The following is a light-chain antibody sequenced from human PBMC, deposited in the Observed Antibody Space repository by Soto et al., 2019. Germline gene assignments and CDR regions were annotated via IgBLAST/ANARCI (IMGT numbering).Light chain of an antibody. J-gene: IGKJ1*01. V-gene: IGKV1-39*01. CDR2: RIS. CDR3: QQSYSTPPRT. Sequence: DIQMTQSPSSLSASVGDRVTITCRASRSISSYLNWYQQKPGKAPKLLIFRISTLQSGVPSRFSGSGSGTDFTLTISSLQPEDFAIYYCQQSYSTPPRTFGQGTKVEIK. CDR1: RSISSY.